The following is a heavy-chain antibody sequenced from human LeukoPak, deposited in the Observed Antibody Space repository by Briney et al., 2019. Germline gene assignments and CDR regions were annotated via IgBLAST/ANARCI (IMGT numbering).Heavy chain of an antibody. D-gene: IGHD1-14*01. Sequence: GGSLRLSCAASGLTFSSHWMHWVRQAPGKGLVWVSRITNDGSNTTYADSVKGRFTISRDNAKNMLYLQANSLRAEDTAVYYCATRQGGNPAYWGQGTLVTVSS. CDR3: ATRQGGNPAY. CDR2: ITNDGSNT. CDR1: GLTFSSHW. V-gene: IGHV3-74*01. J-gene: IGHJ4*02.